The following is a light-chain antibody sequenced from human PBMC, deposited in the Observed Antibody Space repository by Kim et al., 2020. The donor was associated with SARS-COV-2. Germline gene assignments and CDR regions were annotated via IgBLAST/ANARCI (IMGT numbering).Light chain of an antibody. CDR1: SGHRSYA. V-gene: IGLV4-69*01. J-gene: IGLJ2*01. CDR2: LNSDGSH. Sequence: VQLTCTLSSGHRSYAIAWHQQQPEKGPRYLMKLNSDGSHSKGDGIPDRFSGSSSGAERYLTISSLQSEDEADYYCQTWGTGIHVVFGGGTQLTVL. CDR3: QTWGTGIHVV.